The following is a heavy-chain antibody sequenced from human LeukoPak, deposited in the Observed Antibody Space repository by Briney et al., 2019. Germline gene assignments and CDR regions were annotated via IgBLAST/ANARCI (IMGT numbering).Heavy chain of an antibody. V-gene: IGHV3-7*04. CDR3: ARGSYVWGSYRRPNDAFDI. CDR2: IKQDGSEK. D-gene: IGHD3-16*02. Sequence: PGGSLRLSCAASGFTFSSYWMSWVRQAPGKGLEWVANIKQDGSEKYYVDSVKGRFTISRDNAKNSLYLQMNSLRAEDTAVYYCARGSYVWGSYRRPNDAFDIWGQGTMVTVSS. J-gene: IGHJ3*02. CDR1: GFTFSSYW.